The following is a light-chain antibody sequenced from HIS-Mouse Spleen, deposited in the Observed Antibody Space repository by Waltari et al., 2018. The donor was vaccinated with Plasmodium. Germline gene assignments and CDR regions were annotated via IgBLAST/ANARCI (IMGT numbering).Light chain of an antibody. V-gene: IGLV1-44*01. CDR1: SSNIGSNT. CDR2: SNN. Sequence: QSVLTQPPSASGTPGQRVTISCSGSSSNIGSNTVNWYQQLPGTAPKLLIYSNNQRPSGRPDRLSGSKSGTSASLAISGLQSEDEADYYCAAWDDSLNGVVFGGGTKLTVL. J-gene: IGLJ2*01. CDR3: AAWDDSLNGVV.